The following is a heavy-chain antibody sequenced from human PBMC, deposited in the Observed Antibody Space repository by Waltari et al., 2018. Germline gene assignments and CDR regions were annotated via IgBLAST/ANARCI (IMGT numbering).Heavy chain of an antibody. J-gene: IGHJ4*02. CDR2: TYYRSKWYN. D-gene: IGHD3-16*01. CDR3: ARGNLDFDY. V-gene: IGHV6-1*01. CDR1: GDSVTSNRVP. Sequence: QVQLQHSGPGLVKPSQTLSLICALPGDSVTSNRVPWNWIRQSPSRGREWLGRTYYRSKWYNEYAASVRGRISVNPDTSKNQVSLQMNSVTPEDTAVYYCARGNLDFDYWGQGTLVTVSS.